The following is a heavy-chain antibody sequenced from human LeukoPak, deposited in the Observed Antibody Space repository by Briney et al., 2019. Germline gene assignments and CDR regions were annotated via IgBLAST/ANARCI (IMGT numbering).Heavy chain of an antibody. Sequence: GGSLRLSCAASGFTFSSYWMSWVRQAPGKGLEWVANIKQDGSEKYYVDSVKGRFTISRDNAKNSLYLQMNSLRAEDTAVYYCARDYDFWSGYYSPTRGYFGYWGQGTLVTVSS. CDR2: IKQDGSEK. D-gene: IGHD3-3*01. CDR3: ARDYDFWSGYYSPTRGYFGY. CDR1: GFTFSSYW. J-gene: IGHJ4*02. V-gene: IGHV3-7*01.